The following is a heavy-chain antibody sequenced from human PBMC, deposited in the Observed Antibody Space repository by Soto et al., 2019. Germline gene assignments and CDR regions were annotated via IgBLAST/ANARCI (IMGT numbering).Heavy chain of an antibody. CDR2: IFHSGTT. D-gene: IGHD3-10*01. CDR1: GGSISSTNW. Sequence: QMQLQESGPGLVKPSGTLSLTCDVSGGSISSTNWWNWVRQPPGKGLEWIGEIFHSGTTIYNPSVKSRVTISVDKSKNQFSLNLSSVTAADTAVYYCARGCRSITCVRGGWFDPWGQGILVTVSS. CDR3: ARGCRSITCVRGGWFDP. J-gene: IGHJ5*02. V-gene: IGHV4-4*02.